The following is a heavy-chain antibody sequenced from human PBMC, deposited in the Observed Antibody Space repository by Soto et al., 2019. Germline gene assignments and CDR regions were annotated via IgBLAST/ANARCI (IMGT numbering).Heavy chain of an antibody. CDR1: GFTFSSYW. D-gene: IGHD5-12*01. Sequence: GGSLRLSCAASGFTFSSYWMHWVRQAPGKGLVWVSRINSDGSSTSYADSAKGRFTISRDNAKNTLYLQMNSLRAEDTDVYYCPGDTIMAAPYYYYYCGMDVWGQGTTVTVSS. CDR3: PGDTIMAAPYYYYYCGMDV. J-gene: IGHJ6*02. CDR2: INSDGSST. V-gene: IGHV3-74*01.